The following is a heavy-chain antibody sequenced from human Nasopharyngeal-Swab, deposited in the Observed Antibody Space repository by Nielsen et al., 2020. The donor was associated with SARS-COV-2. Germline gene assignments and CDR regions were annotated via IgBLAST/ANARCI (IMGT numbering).Heavy chain of an antibody. D-gene: IGHD2/OR15-2a*01. CDR3: ARESVIPLAIPQGFDT. V-gene: IGHV1-8*01. CDR1: GDTFTLYD. Sequence: ASVKVSCKASGDTFTLYDVIWVRQATGQGLEWMGRMNRKTGNTGYAQKFQGRVTMTEDTSTNTAYMQLSSLTSEDTAVYYCARESVIPLAIPQGFDTWGQGTPVTVSS. CDR2: MNRKTGNT. J-gene: IGHJ5*02.